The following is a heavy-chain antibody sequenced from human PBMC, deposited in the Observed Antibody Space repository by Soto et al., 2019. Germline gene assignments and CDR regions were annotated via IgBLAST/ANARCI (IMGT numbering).Heavy chain of an antibody. CDR3: AKDPLQLVSGLFDP. Sequence: LRLSCVGSGFIFSNNAMSWVRQAPGKGLDWVSTITGDGLTTYDADSVKGRFTISRDNSKSTLYLQLNSLRVDDTAVYYCAKDPLQLVSGLFDPWGQGTLVTVSS. J-gene: IGHJ5*02. CDR2: ITGDGLTT. V-gene: IGHV3-23*01. D-gene: IGHD3-10*01. CDR1: GFIFSNNA.